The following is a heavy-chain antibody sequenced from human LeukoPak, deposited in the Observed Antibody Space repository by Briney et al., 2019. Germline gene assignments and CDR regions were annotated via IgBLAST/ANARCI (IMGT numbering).Heavy chain of an antibody. CDR2: ISSSGSTI. D-gene: IGHD2-15*01. CDR1: GFTFSSYE. CDR3: ARDLSSGGSYYFDY. J-gene: IGHJ4*02. Sequence: GGSLRLSCAASGFTFSSYEMNWVRQAPGKGLEWVSYISSSGSTIYYADSVKGRFTISRDNSKNTLHLQMNSLRAEDTAVYYCARDLSSGGSYYFDYWGQGTLVTVSS. V-gene: IGHV3-48*03.